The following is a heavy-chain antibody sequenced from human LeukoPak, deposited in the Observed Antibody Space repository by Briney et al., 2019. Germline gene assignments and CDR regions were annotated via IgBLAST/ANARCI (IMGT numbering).Heavy chain of an antibody. CDR1: GFTFSSYA. CDR3: ARGTIAVAGTFY. V-gene: IGHV3-30*01. Sequence: GRSLRLSCAASGFTFSSYAMYWVRQAPGKGLEWVAVISYDGDNKFYADSVKGRFTISRDNSKDTMYLQMNNLRAEDTAVYYCARGTIAVAGTFYWGQGTLVTVSS. J-gene: IGHJ4*02. D-gene: IGHD6-19*01. CDR2: ISYDGDNK.